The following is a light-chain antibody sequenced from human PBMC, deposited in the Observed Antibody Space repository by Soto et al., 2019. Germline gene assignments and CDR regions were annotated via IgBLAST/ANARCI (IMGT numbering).Light chain of an antibody. Sequence: ETVMTQSAATLSVSPGERASLSCRASQSVSNSFLAWYQQKPGQAPRLLIYGVSTRATGIPARFSGSGSETKFTLTISSLQSEDFAVYYCQQYNNWPPLTFGGGTKVDIK. CDR3: QQYNNWPPLT. CDR2: GVS. V-gene: IGKV3-15*01. J-gene: IGKJ4*01. CDR1: QSVSNSF.